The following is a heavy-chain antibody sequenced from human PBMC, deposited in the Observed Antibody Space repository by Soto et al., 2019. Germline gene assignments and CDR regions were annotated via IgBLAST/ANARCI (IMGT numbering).Heavy chain of an antibody. CDR2: FNPADGKT. V-gene: IGHV1-24*01. J-gene: IGHJ5*01. Sequence: QVYLVQSGAEVKKPGASMKVSCKVSGYAVSELSMHWVRQAPGKGLEWMGGFNPADGKTIYAQKFQGRVTMTEDTSKDTAHMELSSRRSEDTAVYYWATAVTVSWTIDWFASWGQGTLVTVSS. CDR1: GYAVSELS. CDR3: ATAVTVSWTIDWFAS. D-gene: IGHD4-17*01.